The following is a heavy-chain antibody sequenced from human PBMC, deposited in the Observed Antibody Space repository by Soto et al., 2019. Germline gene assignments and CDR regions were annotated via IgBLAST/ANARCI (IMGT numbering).Heavy chain of an antibody. J-gene: IGHJ6*02. CDR2: IIPIFGTA. Sequence: ASVKVSCKASGGTFSSYAISWVRQAPGQGLEWMGGIIPIFGTANYAQKFQGRVTITADESTSTAYMELSSLRSEDTAVYYCARGRWYYYGSGGNYYYYGMDVWGQGTTVTVSS. CDR1: GGTFSSYA. V-gene: IGHV1-69*13. D-gene: IGHD3-10*01. CDR3: ARGRWYYYGSGGNYYYYGMDV.